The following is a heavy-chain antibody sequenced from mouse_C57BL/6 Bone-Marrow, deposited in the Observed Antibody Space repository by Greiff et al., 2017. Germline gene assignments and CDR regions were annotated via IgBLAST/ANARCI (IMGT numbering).Heavy chain of an antibody. Sequence: DVMLVESGGGLVQPGGSLKLSCAASGFTFSDYYLYWVRPTPETRLEWVAYISNGGGSTYYPDNVKGRFTISRDNAKNTLYLQMSRLKSEDTAMYYCARHGDYWGQGTLVTVSA. CDR1: GFTFSDYY. J-gene: IGHJ3*01. CDR3: ARHGDY. V-gene: IGHV5-12*01. CDR2: ISNGGGST.